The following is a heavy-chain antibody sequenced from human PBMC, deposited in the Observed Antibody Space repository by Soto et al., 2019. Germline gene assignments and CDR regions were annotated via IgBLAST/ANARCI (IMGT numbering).Heavy chain of an antibody. J-gene: IGHJ6*02. CDR2: ISSSSSYT. V-gene: IGHV3-11*05. CDR1: GFTFSDYY. Sequence: QVQLVESGGGLVKPGGSLRLSCAASGFTFSDYYMSWIRQAPGKGLEWVSYISSSSSYTNYADSVKGRFTISRDNAKNSRYLQMNSLRAEDTAVYYCARGRGIFCSSTSCYAYYYYGMDVWGQGTTVTVSS. D-gene: IGHD2-2*01. CDR3: ARGRGIFCSSTSCYAYYYYGMDV.